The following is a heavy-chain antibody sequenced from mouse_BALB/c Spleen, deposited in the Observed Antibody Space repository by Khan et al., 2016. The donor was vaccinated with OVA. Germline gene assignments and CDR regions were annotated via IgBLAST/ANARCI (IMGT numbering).Heavy chain of an antibody. Sequence: QVQLQQPGAELVKPGTSVKLSCKASAYTFTSYWMHWVKQRPGQGLEWIGEINPTNGLTNYNEKFKTKATLTVDTSSSTAHMQLSSLTSEDSAVFYCARSTMIYWYFDVWGAGTTVTVSS. D-gene: IGHD2-4*01. CDR2: INPTNGLT. CDR3: ARSTMIYWYFDV. V-gene: IGHV1S81*02. J-gene: IGHJ1*01. CDR1: AYTFTSYW.